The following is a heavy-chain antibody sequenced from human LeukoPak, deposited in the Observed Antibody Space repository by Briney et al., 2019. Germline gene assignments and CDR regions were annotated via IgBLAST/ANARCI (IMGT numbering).Heavy chain of an antibody. CDR3: ARQNLYNWFDS. J-gene: IGHJ5*01. V-gene: IGHV4-59*08. CDR1: GASISSSY. CDR2: IQGSGST. Sequence: SETLSLTCAVSGASISSSYWGWIRQSPGKGLEWIGYIQGSGSTDYNPSLKSRATISLDRSKNDFSLKMSSVTAADTAVYYCARQNLYNWFDSWGQGALVTVSS. D-gene: IGHD2-8*01.